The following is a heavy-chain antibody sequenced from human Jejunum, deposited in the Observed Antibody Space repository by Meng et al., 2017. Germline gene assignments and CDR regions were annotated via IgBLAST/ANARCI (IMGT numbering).Heavy chain of an antibody. CDR2: IYHGGDT. J-gene: IGHJ4*02. CDR3: ARDWGCRDGYCFSGLLEF. D-gene: IGHD2-15*01. V-gene: IGHV4-4*02. Sequence: QVQLQESGPGLVRPSGTLTLTRSASGDSISSNNRWPWVRQPPGRGLEWIGEIYHGGDTNYNPSLTSPVTISVDKSKNQFTLRLNSVTAADTAIYYCARDWGCRDGYCFSGLLEFWGQGILVTVSS. CDR1: GDSISSNNR.